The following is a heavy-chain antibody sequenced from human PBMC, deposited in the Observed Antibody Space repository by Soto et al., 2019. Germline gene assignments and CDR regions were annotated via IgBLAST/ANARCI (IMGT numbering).Heavy chain of an antibody. CDR3: ARDRGQYGMDV. J-gene: IGHJ6*02. Sequence: GGSLRLSCAASGFTFSSYYMTWVRQAPGEGLEWVSNMNKNSSEKNYADSVKGRFTISRDNAKNSLYLQMNSLRAEDTAVYYCARDRGQYGMDVWGQGTTVTVSS. CDR1: GFTFSSYY. CDR2: MNKNSSEK. V-gene: IGHV3-7*01.